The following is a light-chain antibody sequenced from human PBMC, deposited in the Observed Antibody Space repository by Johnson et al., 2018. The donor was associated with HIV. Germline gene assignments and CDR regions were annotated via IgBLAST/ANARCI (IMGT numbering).Light chain of an antibody. J-gene: IGLJ1*01. CDR3: GTWDSSLSAYV. CDR2: ENK. CDR1: SSNIGNNY. V-gene: IGLV1-51*01. Sequence: QSVLTQPPSVSAAPGQKVTISCSGSSSNIGNNYVSWYQQLPGTSPKLLIYENKARPSGIPDRFSGSKSATSATLAITVLQTWDEADDYCGTWDSSLSAYVFGAGTKVTVL.